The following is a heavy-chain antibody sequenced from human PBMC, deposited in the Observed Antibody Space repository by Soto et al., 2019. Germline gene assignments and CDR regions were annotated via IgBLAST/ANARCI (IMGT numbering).Heavy chain of an antibody. CDR2: INNDETTT. D-gene: IGHD3-16*01. Sequence: EVQLVESGGGLVQPGGSLRLSCAASGFAFRSYWMHWVRQVPGKGLVWVSRINNDETTTNYADSVKGRFTISRDNAENTLYLQMKSLRVEDTAVYYCASGVVGGVIVHWGQGTLVTVSS. J-gene: IGHJ5*02. V-gene: IGHV3-74*01. CDR3: ASGVVGGVIVH. CDR1: GFAFRSYW.